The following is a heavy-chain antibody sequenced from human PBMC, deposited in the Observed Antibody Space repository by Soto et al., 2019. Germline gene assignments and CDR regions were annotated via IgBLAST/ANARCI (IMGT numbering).Heavy chain of an antibody. V-gene: IGHV3-30-3*01. J-gene: IGHJ6*02. CDR1: GFTFSSYA. D-gene: IGHD1-7*01. Sequence: PGGSLRLSCAASGFTFSSYAMPWVRQAPGKGLEWVAVISYDGSNKYYADSVKGRFTISRDNSKNTLYLQMNSLRAEDTAVFYCARGGWNYASYYYGMDVWGQGTTVTVSS. CDR3: ARGGWNYASYYYGMDV. CDR2: ISYDGSNK.